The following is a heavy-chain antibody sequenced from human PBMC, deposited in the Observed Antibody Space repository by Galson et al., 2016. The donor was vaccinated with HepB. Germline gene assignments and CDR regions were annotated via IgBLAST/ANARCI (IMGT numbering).Heavy chain of an antibody. J-gene: IGHJ4*02. CDR2: IYSGGAK. D-gene: IGHD1-7*01. CDR1: GFTVSNNY. CDR3: AINPTGNYV. Sequence: SLRLSCADSGFTVSNNYMRWVRQAPGKGLEWISLIYSGGAKYYADSVKGRYTISRDNSKNTLYLKMSSLGVEDTAVYDCAINPTGNYVGGQGTLVTVSS. V-gene: IGHV3-66*01.